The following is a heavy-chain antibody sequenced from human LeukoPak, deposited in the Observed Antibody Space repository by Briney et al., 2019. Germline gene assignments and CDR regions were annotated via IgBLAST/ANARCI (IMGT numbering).Heavy chain of an antibody. V-gene: IGHV4-39*01. CDR2: IYYSGST. CDR1: GGSISSSSYS. Sequence: SETLSLTCTVSGGSISSSSYSWGWIRQPPGKGLEWIGSIYYSGSTYYNPSLKSRVTISVDTSKNQFSLKLSSVTAADTAVYYCARHAKGAFDIWGQGTMVTVSS. CDR3: ARHAKGAFDI. J-gene: IGHJ3*02.